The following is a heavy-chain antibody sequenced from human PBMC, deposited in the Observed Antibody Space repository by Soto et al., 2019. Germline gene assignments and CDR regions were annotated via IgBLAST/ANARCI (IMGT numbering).Heavy chain of an antibody. CDR1: SGSISSGNW. CDR2: IYHSGST. CDR3: ARDEWGGRD. D-gene: IGHD2-15*01. V-gene: IGHV4-4*02. Sequence: QVQLQESGPGLVKPSGTLSLTCAVSSGSISSGNWWSWVRQSPGKWLEWIGEIYHSGSTNYNPSLTSRVTISVDKSQNQFSLRLSSVTAADTAVYYCARDEWGGRDWGQGPLVTVSS. J-gene: IGHJ4*02.